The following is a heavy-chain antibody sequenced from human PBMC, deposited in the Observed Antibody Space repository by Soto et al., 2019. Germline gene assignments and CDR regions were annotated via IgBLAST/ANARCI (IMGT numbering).Heavy chain of an antibody. CDR2: ILDDGSDK. CDR3: SAMNRSGYSFDC. CDR1: ELTFSTYT. Sequence: QVQLVESGGGVVQPGRSLRLSCVASELTFSTYTLHWVRQAPGKGLEGVALILDDGSDKFYADSVKGRFTISRDNSKSALYLQMNSLRTEDTAVYYCSAMNRSGYSFDCWGQGTLVTVSS. J-gene: IGHJ4*02. V-gene: IGHV3-30*14. D-gene: IGHD3-22*01.